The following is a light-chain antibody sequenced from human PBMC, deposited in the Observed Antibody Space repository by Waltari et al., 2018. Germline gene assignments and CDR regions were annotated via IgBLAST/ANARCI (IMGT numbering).Light chain of an antibody. CDR1: SGSVSTSYY. V-gene: IGLV8-61*01. CDR2: STN. J-gene: IGLJ1*01. CDR3: VLYMGSGIHV. Sequence: QTVVTQEPSFSVSPGGTVALTCGLSSGSVSTSYYPSWYQQIPGQAPRTLMYSTNTRSSGVPDRFSGSILGNKAALTITGAQADDECDYYCVLYMGSGIHVFGTGTKVTVL.